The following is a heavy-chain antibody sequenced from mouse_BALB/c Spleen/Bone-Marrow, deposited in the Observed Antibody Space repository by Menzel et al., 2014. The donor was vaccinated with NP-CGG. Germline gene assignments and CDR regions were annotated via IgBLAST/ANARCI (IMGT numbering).Heavy chain of an antibody. J-gene: IGHJ4*01. V-gene: IGHV5-17*02. Sequence: EVMLVESGGGLVQPGGSRELSCAASGFTFSSFGMHWVRQAPEKGLEWVAYISSGSSTIYYADTVKGRFTISRDNPKNTLFLQMTSLRSEDTAMYYCARDEDYAMDYWGQGTPVTVSS. CDR3: ARDEDYAMDY. CDR1: GFTFSSFG. CDR2: ISSGSSTI.